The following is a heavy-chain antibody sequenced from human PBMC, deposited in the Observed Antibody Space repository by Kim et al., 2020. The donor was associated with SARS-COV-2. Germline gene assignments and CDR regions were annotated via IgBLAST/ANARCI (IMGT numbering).Heavy chain of an antibody. CDR3: ARHPRYSRGWYGALYY. Sequence: SETLCLTCTVSGGSLSSSSYYWGWIRQPPGKGLEWIGNADYSGDTYYNPSLKSRVIRSVDTSKNQFSLKLGLVTAADTAFYYCARHPRYSRGWYGALYY. CDR1: GGSLSSSSYY. D-gene: IGHD6-19*01. J-gene: IGHJ6*01. V-gene: IGHV4-39*01. CDR2: ADYSGDT.